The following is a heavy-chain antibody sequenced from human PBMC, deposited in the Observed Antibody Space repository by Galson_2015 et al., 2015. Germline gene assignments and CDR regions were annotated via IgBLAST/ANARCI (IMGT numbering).Heavy chain of an antibody. CDR1: GGTFSSYA. D-gene: IGHD3-3*01. CDR2: IIPIFGTA. CDR3: ARGETIFGVVTTIAFDAFDI. Sequence: SVKVSCKASGGTFSSYAISWVRQAPGQELEWMGGIIPIFGTANYAQKFQGRVTITADKSTSTAYMELSSLRSEDTAVYYCARGETIFGVVTTIAFDAFDIWGKGTTVTVSS. V-gene: IGHV1-69*06. J-gene: IGHJ3*02.